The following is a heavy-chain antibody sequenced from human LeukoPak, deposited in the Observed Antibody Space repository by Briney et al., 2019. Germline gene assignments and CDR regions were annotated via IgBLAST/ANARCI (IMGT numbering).Heavy chain of an antibody. V-gene: IGHV4-39*01. CDR2: INYGGTT. Sequence: PSETLSLTCKVTVAPISNSNSYCRWIRQPPGKELKWLASINYGGTTYYNPSLKRRVTISVDTSKNQFSLRLSSVTDSNTAVYLCARYVVYGSGKYYCVYWGKGSLVNASS. J-gene: IGHJ4*02. CDR1: VAPISNSNSY. CDR3: ARYVVYGSGKYYCVY. D-gene: IGHD3-10*01.